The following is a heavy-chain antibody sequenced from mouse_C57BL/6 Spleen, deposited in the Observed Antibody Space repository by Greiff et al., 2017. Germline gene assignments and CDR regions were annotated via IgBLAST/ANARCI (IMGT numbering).Heavy chain of an antibody. J-gene: IGHJ1*03. CDR1: GYTFTSYW. Sequence: VQLQQPGAELVRPGTSVKLSCKASGYTFTSYWMHWVKQRPGQGLEWIGVIDPSDSYTNYNQKFKGKATLTVDTSSSTAYMQLSSLTSEDSAVYYCARATTVVDYWYFDVWGTGTTVTVSS. D-gene: IGHD1-1*01. V-gene: IGHV1-59*01. CDR3: ARATTVVDYWYFDV. CDR2: IDPSDSYT.